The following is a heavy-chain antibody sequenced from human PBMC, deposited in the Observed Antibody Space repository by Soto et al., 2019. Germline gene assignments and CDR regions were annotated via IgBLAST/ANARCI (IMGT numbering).Heavy chain of an antibody. CDR1: GGSISSYY. J-gene: IGHJ5*02. V-gene: IGHV4-59*01. CDR2: IYYSGST. D-gene: IGHD1-1*01. Sequence: PSETLSLTCTVSGGSISSYYWSWIRQPPGKGLEWIGYIYYSGSTNYNPSLKSRVTISVDTSKNQFSLKLSSVTAADTAVYYCARSAGWNRNWFDTWGQGTLVTVSS. CDR3: ARSAGWNRNWFDT.